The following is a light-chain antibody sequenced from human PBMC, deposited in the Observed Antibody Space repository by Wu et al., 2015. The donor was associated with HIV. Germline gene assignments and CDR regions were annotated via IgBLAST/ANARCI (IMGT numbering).Light chain of an antibody. J-gene: IGKJ2*01. CDR1: QSVSSY. V-gene: IGKV3-11*01. CDR2: DAS. CDR3: QHYNNWPPYT. Sequence: EIVLTQSPATLSLSPGERATLSCRASQSVSSYLAWYQQKPGQAPRLLIYDASNRATGIPARFSGSGSGTDFTLTISSLEPEDFAVYYCQHYNNWPPYTFGQGTKLE.